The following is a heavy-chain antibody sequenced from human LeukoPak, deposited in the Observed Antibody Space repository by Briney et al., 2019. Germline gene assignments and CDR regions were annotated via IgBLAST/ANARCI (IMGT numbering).Heavy chain of an antibody. CDR3: ARQGPSYYDFWSGSYFDY. CDR2: INHSGST. D-gene: IGHD3-3*01. V-gene: IGHV4-34*01. CDR1: GGSFSGYY. Sequence: SETLSLTCAVYGGSFSGYYWSWIRQPPGKGLEWIGEINHSGSTNYNPSLKSRVTISVDTSKNQFSLKLSSVTAADTAVYYCARQGPSYYDFWSGSYFDYWGQGTLVTVSS. J-gene: IGHJ4*02.